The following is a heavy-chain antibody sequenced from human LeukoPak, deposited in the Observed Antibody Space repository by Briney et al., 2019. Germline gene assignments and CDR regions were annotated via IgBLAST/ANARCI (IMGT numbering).Heavy chain of an antibody. CDR1: GGSFSGYY. V-gene: IGHV4-34*01. Sequence: SETLSLTCAVCGGSFSGYYWSWIRQPPGKGLEWIGEINHSGSTNYNPSLKSRVTISVDTSKNQFSLKLSSVTAADTAVYYCANSSGWTDAFDIWGQGTMVTVSS. CDR3: ANSSGWTDAFDI. J-gene: IGHJ3*02. D-gene: IGHD6-19*01. CDR2: INHSGST.